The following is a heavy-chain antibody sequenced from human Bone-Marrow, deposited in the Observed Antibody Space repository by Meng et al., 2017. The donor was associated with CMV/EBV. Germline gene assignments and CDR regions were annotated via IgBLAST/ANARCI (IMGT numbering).Heavy chain of an antibody. V-gene: IGHV3-30-3*02. Sequence: GGSLRLSCAASGFTFNNYAMHWVRQAPGKGLQWVAVVSNDGNNKYYADSVKGRFTISRDNSKNTLDLHMSSLRAEDTAMYYCAKKGPYCSSTSCPPDAFDIWGQGTMVTVSS. D-gene: IGHD2-2*01. CDR3: AKKGPYCSSTSCPPDAFDI. CDR2: VSNDGNNK. CDR1: GFTFNNYA. J-gene: IGHJ3*02.